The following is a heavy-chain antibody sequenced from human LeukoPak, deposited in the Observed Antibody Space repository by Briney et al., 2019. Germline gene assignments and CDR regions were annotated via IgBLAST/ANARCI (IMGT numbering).Heavy chain of an antibody. CDR2: IDSDGSST. D-gene: IGHD6-19*01. CDR1: GFTFSRYW. Sequence: GGSLRLSCAASGFTFSRYWMPWVRQAPGKGLEWVSRIDSDGSSTLYADSVKGRFSISRDNAKNTLYLQMNSLRAEDTAMYYCARDTLAVAGDFDYWGQGTLVTVSS. V-gene: IGHV3-74*01. CDR3: ARDTLAVAGDFDY. J-gene: IGHJ4*02.